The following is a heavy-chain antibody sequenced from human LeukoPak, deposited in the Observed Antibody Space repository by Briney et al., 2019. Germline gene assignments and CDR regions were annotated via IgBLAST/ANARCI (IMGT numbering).Heavy chain of an antibody. CDR3: ARGSGAYDLIAFDI. D-gene: IGHD5-12*01. CDR1: EFTFSHHA. CDR2: ISYDGSDK. J-gene: IGHJ3*02. Sequence: GGSLRLSCAASEFTFSHHAMHWVRQAPGKGLEWVAVISYDGSDKYYADSVKGRFTISRDNSKNTLYLQMNSLRAEDTAVYYCARGSGAYDLIAFDIWGQGTMVTVSS. V-gene: IGHV3-30-3*01.